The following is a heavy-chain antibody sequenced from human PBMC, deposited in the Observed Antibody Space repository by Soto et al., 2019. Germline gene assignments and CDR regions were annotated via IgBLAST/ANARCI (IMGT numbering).Heavy chain of an antibody. D-gene: IGHD2-2*01. J-gene: IGHJ4*02. CDR3: AKDVGYCSSTSCYAFDY. CDR1: GFTFTNYW. CDR2: ISRGGGST. V-gene: IGHV3-23*01. Sequence: GGSLRLSCAASGFTFTNYWMSWVRQAPGKGLEWVSAISRGGGSTYYADSVKGRFTISRDNSKNTLYLQMNSLRAEDTAVYYCAKDVGYCSSTSCYAFDYWGQGTLVTVSS.